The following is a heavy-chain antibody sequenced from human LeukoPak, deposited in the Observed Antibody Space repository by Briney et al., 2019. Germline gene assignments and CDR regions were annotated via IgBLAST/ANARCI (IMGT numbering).Heavy chain of an antibody. CDR2: ISYDGSNK. CDR3: ARDRSFDI. CDR1: GFTFSSYA. V-gene: IGHV3-30*04. J-gene: IGHJ3*02. Sequence: GRSLRLSCAASGFTFSSYAMHWVREAPGKGLEWVAVISYDGSNKYYAESVRGRFSISRDNSKKTLYLQIRTLRAEDTAVYYCARDRSFDIWGQGTMVTVSS.